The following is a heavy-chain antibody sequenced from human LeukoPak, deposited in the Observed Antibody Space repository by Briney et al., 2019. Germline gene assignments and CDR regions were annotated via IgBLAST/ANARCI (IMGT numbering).Heavy chain of an antibody. V-gene: IGHV4-30-2*01. J-gene: IGHJ4*02. CDR3: AREQLDRGGYFDY. Sequence: SQTLSLTCTVSGGSISSGGYYWSWIRQPPGKGLEWIGYIYHSGSTYYNPSLKSRVTISVDRSKNQFSLKLSSVTAADTAVYYCAREQLDRGGYFDYWGQGTLVTVSS. CDR2: IYHSGST. CDR1: GGSISSGGYY. D-gene: IGHD6-6*01.